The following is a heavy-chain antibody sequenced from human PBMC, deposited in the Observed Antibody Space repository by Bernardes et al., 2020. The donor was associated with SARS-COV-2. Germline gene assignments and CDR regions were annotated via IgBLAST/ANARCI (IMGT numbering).Heavy chain of an antibody. J-gene: IGHJ3*02. CDR1: GFMFSSYG. CDR3: ARGAATVTTFTADAFDI. D-gene: IGHD4-17*01. V-gene: IGHV3-64*01. Sequence: GGSLRLSCAASGFMFSSYGMHWVRQAPGKGLEYVSAISSIGGSTYYANSVKGRFTISRDNSKNTLYLQMGSLRAEDMAVYYCARGAATVTTFTADAFDIWGQGTMVTVSS. CDR2: ISSIGGST.